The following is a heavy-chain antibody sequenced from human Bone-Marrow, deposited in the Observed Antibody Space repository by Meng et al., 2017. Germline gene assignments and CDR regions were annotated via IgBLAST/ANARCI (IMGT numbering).Heavy chain of an antibody. CDR1: GYSFTSYW. D-gene: IGHD2-15*01. Sequence: GGSLRLSCKVSGYSFTSYWIGWVRQMPGKGLEWMGIIYPGDSDTRYSPSFQGQVTISADKSISTAYLQWSSLKASDTAMYYCARCPGYWSGGSCYFNWFDPWGQGTLVTVSS. V-gene: IGHV5-51*01. CDR2: IYPGDSDT. CDR3: ARCPGYWSGGSCYFNWFDP. J-gene: IGHJ5*02.